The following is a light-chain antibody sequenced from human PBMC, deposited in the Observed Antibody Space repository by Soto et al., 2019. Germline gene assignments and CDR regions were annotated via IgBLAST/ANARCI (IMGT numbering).Light chain of an antibody. CDR2: DVN. J-gene: IGLJ3*02. CDR1: SSDVGGYSY. CDR3: SSYTSISTLV. Sequence: QSALTQPASVSGSPGQSITISCTGTSSDVGGYSYVSWYQQHPGKAPKLMIYDVNNRPSGVSNRFSGSKSGNTASLTISGLQAEDEADYYCSSYTSISTLVFGGGTKLTV. V-gene: IGLV2-14*01.